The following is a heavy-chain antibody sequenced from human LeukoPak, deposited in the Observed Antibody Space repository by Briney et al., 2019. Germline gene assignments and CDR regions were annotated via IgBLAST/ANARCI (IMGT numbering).Heavy chain of an antibody. V-gene: IGHV1-69*04. CDR1: GFTFSSYA. CDR2: IIPIRGIA. Sequence: GGSVKLSCKASGFTFSSYAISWVRQAPGQGLEWMGTIIPIRGIANYAHTLKGRVTITADKSKNTAYMELNSLRSEDTALYYCSTQDYSDSGGSGSYLDNWGQGTLVTVSS. J-gene: IGHJ4*02. D-gene: IGHD3-22*01. CDR3: STQDYSDSGGSGSYLDN.